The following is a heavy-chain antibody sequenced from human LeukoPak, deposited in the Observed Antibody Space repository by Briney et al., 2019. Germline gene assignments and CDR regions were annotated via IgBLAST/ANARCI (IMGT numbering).Heavy chain of an antibody. D-gene: IGHD2/OR15-2a*01. Sequence: ASVKVSCKASGYTFTSYDINWVRQATGQGLEWMGWMNPNSGNTGYAQKFQGRVTMTRNTSISTAYMELSSLRSEDTAVYYCAINIATDDALDIWGQGTMVTVSS. CDR2: MNPNSGNT. V-gene: IGHV1-8*01. J-gene: IGHJ3*02. CDR1: GYTFTSYD. CDR3: AINIATDDALDI.